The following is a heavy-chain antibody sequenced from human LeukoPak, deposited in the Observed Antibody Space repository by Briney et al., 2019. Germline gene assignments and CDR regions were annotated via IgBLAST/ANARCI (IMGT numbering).Heavy chain of an antibody. CDR1: AFSFSDYN. CDR3: ARDPYSGTYSDYYYYYMDV. V-gene: IGHV3-21*01. J-gene: IGHJ6*03. Sequence: PGGSLRLSCAASAFSFSDYNMNWVRQAPGKGLEWVSSITSTGSYIYYADSVKGRFTIPRDNAKNSLFLQLNSLRAEDTAVYYCARDPYSGTYSDYYYYYMDVWGKGTTVTVSS. CDR2: ITSTGSYI. D-gene: IGHD1-26*01.